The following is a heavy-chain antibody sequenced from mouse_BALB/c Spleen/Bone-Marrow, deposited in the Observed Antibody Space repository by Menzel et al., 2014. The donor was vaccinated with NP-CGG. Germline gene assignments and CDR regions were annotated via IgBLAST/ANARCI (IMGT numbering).Heavy chain of an antibody. CDR2: IYPGNVNT. Sequence: QVQLQQSGPELVKPGASVRISCKASNYTFTTYYIHWVKRRPGQGLEWIGWIYPGNVNTKYNEKFKAKATLTADKSSSTAYMQLSSLTSEDSAVYFCARSRYGSYYGYWGQGTPLTVSS. J-gene: IGHJ2*01. CDR3: ARSRYGSYYGY. CDR1: NYTFTTYY. D-gene: IGHD1-1*01. V-gene: IGHV1S56*01.